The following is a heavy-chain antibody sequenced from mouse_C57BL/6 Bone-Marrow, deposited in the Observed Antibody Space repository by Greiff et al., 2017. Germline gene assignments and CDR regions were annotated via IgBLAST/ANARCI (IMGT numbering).Heavy chain of an antibody. Sequence: VQLQQPGAELVKPGASVKMSCKASGYTFTSYWITWVKQRPGQGLEWIGDIYPGSGSTNYNEKFKSKATLTVDTSSSTAYMQLSSLTSEDSAVYYCARDYYGNFWYFDDWGTGTTVTVSS. J-gene: IGHJ1*03. CDR2: IYPGSGST. CDR1: GYTFTSYW. D-gene: IGHD2-1*01. CDR3: ARDYYGNFWYFDD. V-gene: IGHV1-55*01.